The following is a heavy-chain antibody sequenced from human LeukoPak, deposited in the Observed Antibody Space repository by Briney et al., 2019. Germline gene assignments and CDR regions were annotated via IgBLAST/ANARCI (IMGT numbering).Heavy chain of an antibody. V-gene: IGHV3-23*01. J-gene: IGHJ4*02. CDR2: ISGSGGST. CDR1: GFTFSSYA. Sequence: GGSLRLSCAASGFTFSSYAMSWVRQAPGKGLEWVSAISGSGGSTYYADSVKGRFTISRDNSKNTLYLQMNSLRAEDTVVYYCAKDMLGHYGSGSYYFDYWGQGTLVTVSS. CDR3: AKDMLGHYGSGSYYFDY. D-gene: IGHD3-10*01.